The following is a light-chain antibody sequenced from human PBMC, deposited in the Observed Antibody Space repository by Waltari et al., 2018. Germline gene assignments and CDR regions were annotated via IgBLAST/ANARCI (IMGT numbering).Light chain of an antibody. CDR3: QQYSSAVS. CDR2: WAS. Sequence: DIVMTQSPDSLTVSLGERATIHCRSNQNIFHSSKNKDLLAWYPHKPGQPPRLRISWASVREPGVPDRFTGSGSGTDFTLNIASLQAEDVAIYYCQQYSSAVSFGGGTKV. V-gene: IGKV4-1*01. CDR1: QNIFHSSKNKDL. J-gene: IGKJ4*01.